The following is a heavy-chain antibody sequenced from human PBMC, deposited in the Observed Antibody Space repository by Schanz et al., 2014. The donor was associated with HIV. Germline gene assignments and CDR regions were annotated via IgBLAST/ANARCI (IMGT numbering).Heavy chain of an antibody. CDR2: ISNDGRNE. D-gene: IGHD3-10*01. V-gene: IGHV3-30*18. Sequence: VQLVESGGGVVQPGRSLRLSCAASGFIVSSYGIHWLRQAPGKGLEWVAVISNDGRNEDYADSVMGRFTISRDNSKKTVYLEMSSLRPEDTAVYFCAKDGRGYFYGMDVWGQGTSVTVSS. CDR3: AKDGRGYFYGMDV. CDR1: GFIVSSYG. J-gene: IGHJ6*02.